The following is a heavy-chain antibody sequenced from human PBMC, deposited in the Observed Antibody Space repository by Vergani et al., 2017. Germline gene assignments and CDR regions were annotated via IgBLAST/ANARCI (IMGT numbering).Heavy chain of an antibody. CDR2: IKQDGSEK. V-gene: IGHV3-7*01. Sequence: EVQLVESGGGLVQPGGSLRLSCAASGFTFSSYWMSWVRQAPGKGLEWVANIKQDGSEKYYVDSVKGRFTISRDNAKNSLYLQMNSLRAEDTAVYYCARAAGYSSGWADYWGQGTLVTVSS. CDR1: GFTFSSYW. J-gene: IGHJ4*02. CDR3: ARAAGYSSGWADY. D-gene: IGHD6-19*01.